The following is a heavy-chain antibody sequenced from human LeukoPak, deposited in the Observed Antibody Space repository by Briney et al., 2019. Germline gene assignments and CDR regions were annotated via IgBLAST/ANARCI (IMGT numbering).Heavy chain of an antibody. CDR2: IIPIFGTA. D-gene: IGHD3-3*01. V-gene: IGHV1-69*01. CDR3: ARDGGVYYDFWSGPAYYGMDV. J-gene: IGHJ6*02. Sequence: EASVKVSCKASGGTFSSYAISWVRQAPGQGLEWMGGIIPIFGTANYAQKFQGRVTITADESTSTAYMELSSLRSEDTAVYYCARDGGVYYDFWSGPAYYGMDVWGQGTTVTVSS. CDR1: GGTFSSYA.